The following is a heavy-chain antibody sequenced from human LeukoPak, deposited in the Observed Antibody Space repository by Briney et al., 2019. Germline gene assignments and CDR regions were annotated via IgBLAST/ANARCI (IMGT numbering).Heavy chain of an antibody. CDR2: INPSGGST. V-gene: IGHV1-46*01. CDR1: GYTFTSYY. CDR3: ARAGPMVYAIWGWFDP. J-gene: IGHJ5*02. D-gene: IGHD2-8*01. Sequence: ASVKVSCKASGYTFTSYYMHWVRQAPGQGLEWMGIINPSGGSTSYAQKFQGRVTMTRDTSTSTVYMELSSLRSEDTAVYYCARAGPMVYAIWGWFDPWGRGTLVTVSS.